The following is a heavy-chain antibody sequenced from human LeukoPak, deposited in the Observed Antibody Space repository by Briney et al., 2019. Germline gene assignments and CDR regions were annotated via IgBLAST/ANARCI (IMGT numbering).Heavy chain of an antibody. CDR2: INPNSGGT. CDR1: GYTFTGYY. V-gene: IGHV1-2*02. D-gene: IGHD2-15*01. CDR3: ARAGGYCGRISCPYYFDY. Sequence: ASVKVSCKASGYTFTGYYMHWVRQAPGQGLEWMGWINPNSGGTNYAQKFQGRVTMTRDTSISTAYMELSRLRSDDTAVYYCARAGGYCGRISCPYYFDYWGQGTLVTVSS. J-gene: IGHJ4*02.